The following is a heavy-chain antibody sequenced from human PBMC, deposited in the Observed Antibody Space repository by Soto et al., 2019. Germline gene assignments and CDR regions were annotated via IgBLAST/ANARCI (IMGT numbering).Heavy chain of an antibody. V-gene: IGHV4-59*01. CDR3: ARAPMVLTRSYFDS. D-gene: IGHD3-22*01. CDR1: DGSISNFY. Sequence: QVHLRESGPGLVKPSETLSLSCTVSDGSISNFYWSWIRQPPGKGLEWIGYISSSGNTNYNPSLKSRVSISVDTSKNQFSLNLTSVTAADTGVYYCARAPMVLTRSYFDSWGQRAPVTVSS. J-gene: IGHJ4*02. CDR2: ISSSGNT.